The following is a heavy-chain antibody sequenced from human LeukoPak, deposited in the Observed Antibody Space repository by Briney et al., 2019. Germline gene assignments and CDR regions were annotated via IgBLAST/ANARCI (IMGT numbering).Heavy chain of an antibody. CDR2: IIPIFGTA. D-gene: IGHD2-2*01. CDR3: ARVNKGRSSTTPRHNWFDP. V-gene: IGHV1-69*13. Sequence: SVKVSCKASGGTFSTYAISWVRQAPGQGLEWMGGIIPIFGTANYAQKFQGRVTITADESTSTAYMELSSLRSEDTAVYYCARVNKGRSSTTPRHNWFDPWGQGTLVTVSS. J-gene: IGHJ5*02. CDR1: GGTFSTYA.